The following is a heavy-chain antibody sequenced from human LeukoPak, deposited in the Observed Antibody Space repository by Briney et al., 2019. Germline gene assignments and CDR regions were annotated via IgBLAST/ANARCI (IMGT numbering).Heavy chain of an antibody. V-gene: IGHV3-30*02. CDR2: IRYDGSNK. CDR3: ARASLHLVMYHYFDY. D-gene: IGHD2/OR15-2a*01. J-gene: IGHJ4*02. Sequence: PGGSLRLSCAASGFTFSSYGMHWVRQAPGKGLEWVAFIRYDGSNKYYADSVKGRFTISRDNSKNTLYLQMNSLRAEDTAVYYCARASLHLVMYHYFDYWGQGTLVTVSS. CDR1: GFTFSSYG.